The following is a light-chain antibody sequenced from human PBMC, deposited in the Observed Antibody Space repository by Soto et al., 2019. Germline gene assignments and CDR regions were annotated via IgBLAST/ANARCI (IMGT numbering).Light chain of an antibody. CDR1: NIGRKN. J-gene: IGLJ2*01. CDR3: QVWDSRTEV. Sequence: SYELTQPLSVSVALGQTARITCGENNIGRKNVHWYQQKPGQAPVLVIYRDSNRPSGIPERFSGSNSGTTATLTISRAQAGDEADYYCQVWDSRTEVFGGGTKLTVL. CDR2: RDS. V-gene: IGLV3-9*01.